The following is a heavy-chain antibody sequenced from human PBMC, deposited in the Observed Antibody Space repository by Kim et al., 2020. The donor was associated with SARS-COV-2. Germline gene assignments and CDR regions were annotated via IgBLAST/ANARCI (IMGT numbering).Heavy chain of an antibody. CDR3: ARGPKPSCHSDY. CDR1: GGSFNGYY. CDR2: IDHSGST. V-gene: IGHV4-34*01. J-gene: IGHJ4*02. Sequence: SETLSLTCAVYGGSFNGYYWSWIRQPPGKGLEWIGEIDHSGSTHHNPSLKSRVSISVDTSKNQFSLKMSSVTAADTGVYYCARGPKPSCHSDYWGQRILV.